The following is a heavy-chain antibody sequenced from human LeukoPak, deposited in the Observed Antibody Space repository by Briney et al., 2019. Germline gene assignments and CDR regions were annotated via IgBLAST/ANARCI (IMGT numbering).Heavy chain of an antibody. Sequence: GGSLRLSCAASGFSFSRYWMSWVRQAPGKGLEWVANIKEDGSEIYYVESVKGRFTISRDNAKSSLYLQMNSLRVDDTAVYYCARDRETSSWSDYWGQGTLVTVSS. J-gene: IGHJ4*02. CDR2: IKEDGSEI. CDR3: ARDRETSSWSDY. CDR1: GFSFSRYW. V-gene: IGHV3-7*01. D-gene: IGHD6-13*01.